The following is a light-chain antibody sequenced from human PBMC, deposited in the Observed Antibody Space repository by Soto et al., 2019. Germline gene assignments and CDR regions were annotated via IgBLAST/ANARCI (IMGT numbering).Light chain of an antibody. CDR3: SSYAGGTSVV. V-gene: IGLV2-23*01. J-gene: IGLJ2*01. Sequence: QSALTQPASVSGSPGQSITISCTGTSSDVGNYNLVSWYQQHPGKAPKLMIFEDIERPSGVSNRFSGSKSGNTASLTISGLQTEDEADYYCSSYAGGTSVVFGGGTKLTVL. CDR2: EDI. CDR1: SSDVGNYNL.